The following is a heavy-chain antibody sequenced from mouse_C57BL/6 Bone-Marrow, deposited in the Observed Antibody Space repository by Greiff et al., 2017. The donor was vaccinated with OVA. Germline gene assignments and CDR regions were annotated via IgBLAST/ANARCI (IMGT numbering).Heavy chain of an antibody. Sequence: QVQLQQPGTELVKPGASVQLSCKASGYTFTSYWMHWVKQRPGQGLEWIGNINPSNGGTNYNEKFKSKATLTVDKSSGTSYMTLSSLTSEDSAVYSCATTLYLHYFYYWGQGTTLTVSS. CDR3: ATTLYLHYFYY. V-gene: IGHV1-53*01. D-gene: IGHD5-1-1*01. CDR2: INPSNGGT. CDR1: GYTFTSYW. J-gene: IGHJ2*01.